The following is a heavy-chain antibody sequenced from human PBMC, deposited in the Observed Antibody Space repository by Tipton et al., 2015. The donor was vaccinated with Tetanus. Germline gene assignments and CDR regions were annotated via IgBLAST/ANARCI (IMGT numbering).Heavy chain of an antibody. Sequence: SLRLSCAASGFTFSSFWMTWVRQAPGKGPEWVGNIKRDGSDKYYMDSVKGRFTISRDNAKNSLFLEMDSLRAEDTAMYYCTTRPLPYGDYYFDYWGQGALVTVSS. CDR1: GFTFSSFW. J-gene: IGHJ4*02. CDR3: TTRPLPYGDYYFDY. D-gene: IGHD4-17*01. V-gene: IGHV3-7*01. CDR2: IKRDGSDK.